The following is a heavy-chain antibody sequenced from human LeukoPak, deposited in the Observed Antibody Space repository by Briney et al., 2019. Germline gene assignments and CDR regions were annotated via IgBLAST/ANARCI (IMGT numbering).Heavy chain of an antibody. J-gene: IGHJ5*02. V-gene: IGHV3-23*01. CDR3: ARYSSSWYEWFDP. CDR2: ISGSGGST. D-gene: IGHD6-13*01. Sequence: QTGGSLRLSCAASGFTFSSYAMSWVRQAPGKGLEWVSAISGSGGSTYYADSVKGRFTISRDNSKNTLYLQMNSLRAEDTAVYYCARYSSSWYEWFDPRGQGTLVTVSS. CDR1: GFTFSSYA.